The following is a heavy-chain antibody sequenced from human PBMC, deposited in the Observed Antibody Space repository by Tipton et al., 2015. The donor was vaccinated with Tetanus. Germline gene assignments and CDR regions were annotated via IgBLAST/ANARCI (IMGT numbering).Heavy chain of an antibody. Sequence: SLRLSCATSGFTFTDYGMHWVRQAPGKGLEWLAVISYDGSHTSYADSVKGRLTLSRDNSKNSLYLQMDSLTTEDTGVYFCAKDLGWGSRNWYFDLWGRGTLVIVSS. J-gene: IGHJ2*01. CDR2: ISYDGSHT. CDR3: AKDLGWGSRNWYFDL. CDR1: GFTFTDYG. D-gene: IGHD2-21*01. V-gene: IGHV3-30*18.